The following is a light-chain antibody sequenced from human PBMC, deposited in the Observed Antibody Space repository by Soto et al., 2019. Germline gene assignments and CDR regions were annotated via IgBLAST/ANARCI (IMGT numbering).Light chain of an antibody. V-gene: IGKV3-20*01. J-gene: IGKJ4*01. CDR1: QSVSSSY. CDR2: GAS. Sequence: EIVFTQSPGTPSFSPGEKDTLSCRASQSVSSSYLAWYQQKPGQAPRLLIYGASSRATGIPDRFSGSGSGTDFTLTISRLEPEDFAVYYCQQYGSSPLTFGGGTKVDIK. CDR3: QQYGSSPLT.